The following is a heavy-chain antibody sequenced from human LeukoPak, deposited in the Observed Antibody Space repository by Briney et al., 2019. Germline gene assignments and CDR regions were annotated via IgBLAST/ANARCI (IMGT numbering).Heavy chain of an antibody. J-gene: IGHJ6*03. CDR3: AGVSGYDYGYYYMDV. Sequence: VASVKVSCKASGGTFSSYAISWVRQAPGQGLEWMGGIIPIFGTANYAQKFQGRVTITTDESTSTAYMELSSLRSEDTAVYYCAGVSGYDYGYYYMDVWGKGTTVPVSS. D-gene: IGHD5-12*01. CDR1: GGTFSSYA. V-gene: IGHV1-69*05. CDR2: IIPIFGTA.